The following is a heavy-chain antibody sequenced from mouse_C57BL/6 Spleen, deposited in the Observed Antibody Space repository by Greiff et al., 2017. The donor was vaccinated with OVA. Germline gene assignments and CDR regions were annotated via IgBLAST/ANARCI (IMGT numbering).Heavy chain of an antibody. D-gene: IGHD2-13*01. J-gene: IGHJ4*01. CDR2: IYPGDGDT. CDR3: ASDYYGDSGDY. CDR1: GYAFSSSW. V-gene: IGHV1-82*01. Sequence: VKLVESGPELVKPGASVKISCKASGYAFSSSWMNWVKQRPGKGLEWIGRIYPGDGDTNYNGKFKGKATLTAAKSSSTAYMQLSSLTSEDTAVYVCASDYYGDSGDYWGQGTSVTVSS.